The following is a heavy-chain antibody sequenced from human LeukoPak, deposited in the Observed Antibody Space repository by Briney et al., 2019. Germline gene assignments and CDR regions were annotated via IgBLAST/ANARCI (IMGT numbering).Heavy chain of an antibody. CDR1: GYTFTSYY. Sequence: GASVTVSCKASGYTFTSYYMHWVRQAPGQGLEWLGRINPNNGGTNYAQKSQGRVTMTRDTAISTAYMELSRLTSDDTAVYYCATDAYYYDSSGYSTSVHYFDYWGQGTLVTVSS. D-gene: IGHD3-22*01. CDR3: ATDAYYYDSSGYSTSVHYFDY. J-gene: IGHJ4*02. V-gene: IGHV1-2*06. CDR2: INPNNGGT.